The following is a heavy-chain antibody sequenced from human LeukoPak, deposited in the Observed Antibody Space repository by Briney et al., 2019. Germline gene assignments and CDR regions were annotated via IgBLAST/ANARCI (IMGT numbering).Heavy chain of an antibody. V-gene: IGHV4-39*01. CDR2: IYYSGST. Sequence: PSETLSLTCTVSGGSISSSSYYWGWIRQPPGKGLEWIGSIYYSGSTYYNPSLKSRVTISVDTSKNQFSLKLSSVTAADTAVYYCASIPAVYYDFWSGEPPFDIWGQGTMVTVSS. J-gene: IGHJ3*02. CDR1: GGSISSSSYY. D-gene: IGHD3-3*01. CDR3: ASIPAVYYDFWSGEPPFDI.